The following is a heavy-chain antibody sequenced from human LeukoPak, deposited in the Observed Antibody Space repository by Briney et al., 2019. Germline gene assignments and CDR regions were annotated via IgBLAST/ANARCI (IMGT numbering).Heavy chain of an antibody. V-gene: IGHV3-9*01. Sequence: GGSLRLSCAASGFTFDDYAMHWVRQAPGKGLEWVSGISWNSGSIGYADSVKGRFTISRDNAKNSLYLQMNSLRAEDTAVYYCARVGPYCSSTSCYRWFDPWGQGTLVTVSS. CDR1: GFTFDDYA. J-gene: IGHJ5*02. CDR3: ARVGPYCSSTSCYRWFDP. D-gene: IGHD2-2*02. CDR2: ISWNSGSI.